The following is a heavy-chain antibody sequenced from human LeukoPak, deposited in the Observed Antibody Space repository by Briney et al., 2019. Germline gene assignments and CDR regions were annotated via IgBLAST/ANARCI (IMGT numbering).Heavy chain of an antibody. Sequence: PSETLSLTCAVYGGSFSGYYWSWIRQPPGKGLEWIGEINHSGSTNYNPSLKSRVTISVDTSKNQFSLKLSSVTAADTAVYCCASYGSGSEWGQGTLVTVSS. J-gene: IGHJ4*02. CDR2: INHSGST. CDR3: ASYGSGSE. D-gene: IGHD3-10*01. V-gene: IGHV4-34*01. CDR1: GGSFSGYY.